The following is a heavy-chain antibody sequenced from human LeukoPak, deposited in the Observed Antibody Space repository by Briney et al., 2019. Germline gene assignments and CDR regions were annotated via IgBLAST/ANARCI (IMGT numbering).Heavy chain of an antibody. CDR2: IDWDDDK. CDR1: GFSLSTRGMS. J-gene: IGHJ4*02. CDR3: ARIRYYYDSSGYSSTYYFDY. V-gene: IGHV2-70*11. Sequence: ESGPSLFQPPQTLTLTCTFSGFSLSTRGMSVNWIRQPPGKALEWLARIDWDDDKYYSTSLKTRLTISKDTSKNQVVLTLTNMDPVDTATYYCARIRYYYDSSGYSSTYYFDYWGQGTLVTVSS. D-gene: IGHD3-22*01.